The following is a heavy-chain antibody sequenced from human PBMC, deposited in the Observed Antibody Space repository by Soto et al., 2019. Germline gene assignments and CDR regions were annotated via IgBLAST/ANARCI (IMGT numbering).Heavy chain of an antibody. CDR1: GFTFSSYG. CDR3: AKDIAADGTSGMDV. D-gene: IGHD6-13*01. CDR2: ISYDGSNK. Sequence: GSLRLSCAASGFTFSSYGMHWVRQAPGKGLEWVAVISYDGSNKYYADSVKGRVTISRDNSKSTLCLQMNSLRAEDTAVYYCAKDIAADGTSGMDVWGQGTTVTVSS. J-gene: IGHJ6*02. V-gene: IGHV3-30*18.